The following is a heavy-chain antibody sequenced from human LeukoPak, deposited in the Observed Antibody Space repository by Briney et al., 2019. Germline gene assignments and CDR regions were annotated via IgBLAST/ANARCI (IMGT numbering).Heavy chain of an antibody. V-gene: IGHV4-38-2*02. D-gene: IGHD6-13*01. CDR1: GYSISSGYY. Sequence: SETLSLTCTVSGYSISSGYYWGWIRQPPGKGLEWIGSIYHSGSTYYNPSLKSRVTISVDTSKNQFSLKLSSVTAADTAVYFCVRAYRSSWYDNWFDPWGQGTLVTVSS. CDR3: VRAYRSSWYDNWFDP. J-gene: IGHJ5*02. CDR2: IYHSGST.